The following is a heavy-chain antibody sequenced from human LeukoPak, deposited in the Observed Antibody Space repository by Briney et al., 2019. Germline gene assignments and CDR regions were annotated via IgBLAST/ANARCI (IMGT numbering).Heavy chain of an antibody. CDR3: VVSLKQGFFHY. Sequence: SETLSLTCTVSGGSISSYYWSWIRQPAGKGLEWIGRIYTSGSTNYNPSLKSRVTMSVDTSKSQFPLRLSSVTAADTAVYYCVVSLKQGFFHYWSQGPLVTV. J-gene: IGHJ4*02. CDR1: GGSISSYY. CDR2: IYTSGST. D-gene: IGHD1/OR15-1a*01. V-gene: IGHV4-4*07.